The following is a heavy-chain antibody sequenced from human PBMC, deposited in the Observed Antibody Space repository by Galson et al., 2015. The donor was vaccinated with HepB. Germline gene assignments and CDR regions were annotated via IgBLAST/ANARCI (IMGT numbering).Heavy chain of an antibody. V-gene: IGHV3-23*01. J-gene: IGHJ4*02. CDR3: AKTGGFCSGDSCNFFAN. Sequence: SLRLSCAASGFTFSTYVMAWVRQAPGKGLEWVSGISGGGDSTNYADSVKGRFTVSRDNSKNTLYLQMDSLRADDTAIYYCAKTGGFCSGDSCNFFANWGQGIIITVSS. CDR1: GFTFSTYV. D-gene: IGHD2-15*01. CDR2: ISGGGDST.